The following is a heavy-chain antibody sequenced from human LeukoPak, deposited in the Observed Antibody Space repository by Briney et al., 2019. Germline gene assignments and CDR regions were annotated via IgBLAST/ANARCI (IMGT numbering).Heavy chain of an antibody. CDR1: GGSLTSYY. J-gene: IGHJ6*02. V-gene: IGHV4-59*01. CDR3: ARETPPDYGDYLFGGQYYYYGMDV. CDR2: IYYSGST. D-gene: IGHD4-17*01. Sequence: SETLSLTCTVSGGSLTSYYWSWIRQPPEKGLEWIGYIYYSGSTNYNPSLKSRVTISVDTSKNQFSLKLSSVTAADTAVYYCARETPPDYGDYLFGGQYYYYGMDVWGQGTTVTVSS.